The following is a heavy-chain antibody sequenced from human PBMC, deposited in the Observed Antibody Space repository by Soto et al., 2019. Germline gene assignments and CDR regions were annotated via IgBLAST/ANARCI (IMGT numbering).Heavy chain of an antibody. Sequence: PGGSLRLSCATSGLTFSNYAMSWVRQAPGGGLEWVSSMGGSSSTTYYADSVRGRFTISRDRSKNTLYLQMSSLRAEDTALYYCAKNQERELPRVIDFWGQGTLVTVSS. CDR2: MGGSSSTT. V-gene: IGHV3-23*01. J-gene: IGHJ4*02. D-gene: IGHD1-7*01. CDR1: GLTFSNYA. CDR3: AKNQERELPRVIDF.